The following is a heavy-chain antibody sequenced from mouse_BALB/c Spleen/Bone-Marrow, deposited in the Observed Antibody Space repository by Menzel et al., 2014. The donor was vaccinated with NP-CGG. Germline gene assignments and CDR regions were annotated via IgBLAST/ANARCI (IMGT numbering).Heavy chain of an antibody. J-gene: IGHJ2*01. CDR3: SAYFHYDGYYYFVY. CDR2: IDPENGNT. V-gene: IGHV14-1*02. CDR1: GFNIKDYY. Sequence: VQLQQSGAELVRPGALVKLSCKASGFNIKDYYMHWVKQRPEQGLEWIGWIDPENGNTIYDPKFQGKASITADTSSNTAYLQLSILTSEDTAVYYCSAYFHYDGYYYFVYWGQGTTPTVSS. D-gene: IGHD2-3*01.